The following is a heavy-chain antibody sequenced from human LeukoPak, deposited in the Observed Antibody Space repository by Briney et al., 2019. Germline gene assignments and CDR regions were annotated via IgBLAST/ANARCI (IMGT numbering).Heavy chain of an antibody. CDR3: AKGRGSGTYTGDY. Sequence: GGSLRLSCAASGFTFFNYAMTWVRQAPGEGLEWVSAISGSGGATFYADSVRGRFTISRDNSKNTLYLEMNNLRVEDTAVYYCAKGRGSGTYTGDYWGQGNLVTVSS. J-gene: IGHJ4*02. CDR2: ISGSGGAT. V-gene: IGHV3-23*01. D-gene: IGHD3-10*01. CDR1: GFTFFNYA.